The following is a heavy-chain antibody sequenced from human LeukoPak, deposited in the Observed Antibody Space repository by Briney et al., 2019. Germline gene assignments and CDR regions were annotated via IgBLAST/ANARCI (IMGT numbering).Heavy chain of an antibody. V-gene: IGHV4-34*01. CDR1: GGSFSGYY. D-gene: IGHD2-21*01. Sequence: PSETLSLTCAVYGGSFSGYYWSWIRQPPGKGLEWIGEINHSGSTNYNPSLKSRVTISVDTSKNQFSLKLSSVTAEDTAVYYCARAALWPDYYYYMDVWGKGTTVTVSS. CDR3: ARAALWPDYYYYMDV. J-gene: IGHJ6*03. CDR2: INHSGST.